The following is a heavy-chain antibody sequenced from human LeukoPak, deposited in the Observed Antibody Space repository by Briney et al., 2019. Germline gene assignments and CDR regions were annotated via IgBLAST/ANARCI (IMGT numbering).Heavy chain of an antibody. Sequence: ASVKVSCKASGYTFASYDISWVRQAPGQGLEWMGWISGYNGNTNYAQKLQGRVTMTTDTSTSTAYMELSSLTSEDTAVYYCARDSGSNYGLAFWGQGTLVTVSS. V-gene: IGHV1-18*01. CDR2: ISGYNGNT. D-gene: IGHD5-18*01. CDR3: ARDSGSNYGLAF. J-gene: IGHJ4*02. CDR1: GYTFASYD.